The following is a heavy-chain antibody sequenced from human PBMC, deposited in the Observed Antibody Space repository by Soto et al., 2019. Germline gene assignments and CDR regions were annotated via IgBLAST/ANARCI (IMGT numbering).Heavy chain of an antibody. CDR3: NRGSEYDFWSGYL. Sequence: QERLVQSGAEVRKPGSSVKVSCKVTGGTSTRYAINWVRQAPGQGLEWMGGSVPMFGTSKYAQKFQGRVTITADTSTYIAYMELRSLRSEDTAVYYCNRGSEYDFWSGYLWGQGTLVSVSS. CDR2: SVPMFGTS. CDR1: GGTSTRYA. V-gene: IGHV1-69*06. D-gene: IGHD3-3*01. J-gene: IGHJ4*02.